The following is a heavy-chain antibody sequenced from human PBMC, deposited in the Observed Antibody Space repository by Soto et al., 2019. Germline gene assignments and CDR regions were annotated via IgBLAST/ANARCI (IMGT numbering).Heavy chain of an antibody. D-gene: IGHD2-2*01. CDR3: ARDGNVVVPAAFGFDY. CDR1: GFTFSNAW. V-gene: IGHV3-64*04. CDR2: IRNNGGHT. Sequence: GGSLRLSCAASGFTFSNAWINWVRQAPGKGLEYVSGIRNNGGHTDYAKSVKGRFTISRDNSENTLYLQMNSLRAEDTAVYYCARDGNVVVPAAFGFDYWGQGTLVTVSS. J-gene: IGHJ4*02.